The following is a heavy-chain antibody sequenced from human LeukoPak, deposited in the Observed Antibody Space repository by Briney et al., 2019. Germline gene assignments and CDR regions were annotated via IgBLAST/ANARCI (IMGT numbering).Heavy chain of an antibody. CDR3: ARDRKDSSSWYGGKYYYYYMDV. J-gene: IGHJ6*03. D-gene: IGHD6-13*01. CDR2: IYTSGST. Sequence: SETLSLTCTVSGGSISSYYWSWIRQPAGKGLEWIGRIYTSGSTNYNPSLKSRVTMSVDTSKNQFSLKLSSVTAADTAVYYCARDRKDSSSWYGGKYYYYYMDVWGKGTTVTVSS. V-gene: IGHV4-4*07. CDR1: GGSISSYY.